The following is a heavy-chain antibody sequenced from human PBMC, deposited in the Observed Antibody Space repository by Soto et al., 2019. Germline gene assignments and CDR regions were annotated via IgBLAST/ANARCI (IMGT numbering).Heavy chain of an antibody. CDR1: GGSINSGGYS. CDR2: ISHSGST. J-gene: IGHJ4*02. Sequence: SETLSLTCAVPGGSINSGGYSWSWIRQPPGKGLEWIGYISHSGSTYYNPSLKSRVTISVDRSKNQFSLKLSSVTAAYTAVYFGARVVTIFGVVTGPYCDYRGKGDRGTVSS. D-gene: IGHD3-3*01. V-gene: IGHV4-30-2*01. CDR3: ARVVTIFGVVTGPYCDY.